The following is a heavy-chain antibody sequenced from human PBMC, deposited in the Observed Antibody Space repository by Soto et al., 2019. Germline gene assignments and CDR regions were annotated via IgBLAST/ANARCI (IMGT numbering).Heavy chain of an antibody. CDR2: ISYDGSNK. D-gene: IGHD3-3*01. CDR1: GFTFSSYA. V-gene: IGHV3-30-3*01. J-gene: IGHJ4*02. Sequence: QVQLVESGGGVVQPGRSLRLSCAASGFTFSSYAMHWVRQAPGKGLEWVAVISYDGSNKYYADSVKGRFTISRDNSKNTHDLRMNSLRAEDTAVYYCARDSPGITIFGVVYGVSYYFDYWGQGTLVTVSS. CDR3: ARDSPGITIFGVVYGVSYYFDY.